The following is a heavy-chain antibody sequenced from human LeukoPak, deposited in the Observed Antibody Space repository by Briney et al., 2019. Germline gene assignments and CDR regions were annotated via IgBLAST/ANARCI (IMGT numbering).Heavy chain of an antibody. CDR2: IIPIFGTA. D-gene: IGHD3-9*01. V-gene: IGHV1-69*01. CDR3: ARINHYDILTGYYD. J-gene: IGHJ4*02. Sequence: SVKVSCKASGGTFSSYAISWVRQAPGQGLEWMGGIIPIFGTANYAQKFQGRVTITADESTSTAYMELSSLRYEDTAVYYCARINHYDILTGYYDWGQGTLVTVSS. CDR1: GGTFSSYA.